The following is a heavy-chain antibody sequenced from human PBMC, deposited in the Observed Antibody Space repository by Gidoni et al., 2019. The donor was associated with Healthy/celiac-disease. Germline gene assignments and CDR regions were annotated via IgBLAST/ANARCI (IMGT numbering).Heavy chain of an antibody. CDR3: ARERCSSTSCLLFDY. CDR2: IYTSGST. Sequence: QVQLQESGPGLVKPSQTLSLTCTVSGGSISSGSYYWSWIRQPAGKGLEWIGRIYTSGSTNYNPSLKSRVTISVDTSKNQFSLKLSSVTAADTAVYYCARERCSSTSCLLFDYWGQGTLVTVSS. CDR1: GGSISSGSYY. J-gene: IGHJ4*02. D-gene: IGHD2-2*01. V-gene: IGHV4-61*02.